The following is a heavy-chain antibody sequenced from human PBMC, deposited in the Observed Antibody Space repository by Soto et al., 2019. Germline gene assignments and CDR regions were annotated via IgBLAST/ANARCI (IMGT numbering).Heavy chain of an antibody. CDR3: ARVIAAMQNWLDP. D-gene: IGHD2-2*01. CDR2: IYHTGTT. J-gene: IGHJ5*02. V-gene: IGHV4-30-4*01. Sequence: SETLSLTCSVSGGSISSIDYFWSWIRQPPGKGLEWIGFIYHTGTTHYNPSLRSRVTISIDTSKSQFSMKLNSVTAADTAVYYCARVIAAMQNWLDPWGQGTLVTVSS. CDR1: GGSISSIDYF.